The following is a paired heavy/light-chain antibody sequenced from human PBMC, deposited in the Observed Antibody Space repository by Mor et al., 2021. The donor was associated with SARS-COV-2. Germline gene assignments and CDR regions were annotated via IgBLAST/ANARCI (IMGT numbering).Heavy chain of an antibody. CDR3: ARVGFGGSPTNSYYSGMDV. D-gene: IGHD3-10*01. J-gene: IGHJ6*02. CDR2: IFYGGTT. V-gene: IGHV4-39*01. CDR1: GGSITSSSYY. Sequence: QLQLQESGPGLVKPSETLSLTCTVSGGSITSSSYYWGWIRQPPGKGLEWIGTIFYGGTTYYNPSLKSRVTISVDTSKSQFSLRLSSVTAADTAVYYCARVGFGGSPTNSYYSGMDVWGQGTTVTVSS.
Light chain of an antibody. V-gene: IGKV4-1*01. CDR2: WAS. CDR3: QQYYSSPPT. CDR1: RSVLYSSNNKNY. J-gene: IGKJ2*01. Sequence: DIVMTQSPDSLAVSLGERATINCKSSRSVLYSSNNKNYLAWYQQKPGQPPKLLIYWASTRESGVPDRFSGSGSGTDFTLTISSLQAEDVAVYYCQQYYSSPPTFGQGTKLEIK.